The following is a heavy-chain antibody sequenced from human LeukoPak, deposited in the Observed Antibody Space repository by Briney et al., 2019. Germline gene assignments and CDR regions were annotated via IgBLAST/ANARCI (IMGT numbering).Heavy chain of an antibody. CDR2: IYYSGST. CDR1: GGSISSSSYY. D-gene: IGHD3-22*01. J-gene: IGHJ4*02. V-gene: IGHV4-39*07. Sequence: SETLSLTCTVSGGSISSSSYYWGWIRQPPGTGLEWIGSIYYSGSTNYNPSLKSRVTISVDTSKNQFSLKLSSVTAADTAVYYCARRDMIVGGFDYWGQGTLVTVSS. CDR3: ARRDMIVGGFDY.